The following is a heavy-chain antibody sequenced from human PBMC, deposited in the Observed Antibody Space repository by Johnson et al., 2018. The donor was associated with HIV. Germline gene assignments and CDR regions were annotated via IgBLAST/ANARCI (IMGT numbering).Heavy chain of an antibody. D-gene: IGHD3-10*01. V-gene: IGHV3-23*04. Sequence: VQLVESGGGVVQPGRSLRLSCAASKFTFSSYPMHWVRQAPGKGQEWVSAISGSGGSTYYADSVKGRFTISRDNSKNTLYVQMNSLRVEDTAVYYCAKDDSPSGAFDIWGQGTMVIVSS. CDR1: KFTFSSYP. CDR2: ISGSGGST. CDR3: AKDDSPSGAFDI. J-gene: IGHJ3*02.